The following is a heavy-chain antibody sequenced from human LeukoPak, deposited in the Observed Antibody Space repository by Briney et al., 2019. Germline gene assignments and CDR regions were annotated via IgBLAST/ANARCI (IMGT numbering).Heavy chain of an antibody. Sequence: SVKVSCKASGGTFSSYAISWVRQAPGQGLEWMGGIIPIFGTANYAQKFQGRVTITADESTSTAYMELSSLRSEDTAVYYCASFFLVVGANDDYWGQGTLVTVSS. D-gene: IGHD1-26*01. CDR2: IIPIFGTA. CDR1: GGTFSSYA. CDR3: ASFFLVVGANDDY. V-gene: IGHV1-69*13. J-gene: IGHJ4*02.